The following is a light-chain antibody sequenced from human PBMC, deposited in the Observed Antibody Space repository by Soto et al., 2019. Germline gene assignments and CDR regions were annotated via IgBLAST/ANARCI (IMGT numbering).Light chain of an antibody. CDR2: AVS. J-gene: IGLJ1*01. CDR3: SSYTSSNTVDV. V-gene: IGLV2-14*03. Sequence: QSALTQPASVSGSPGQSITISCTGTSSDVGGYNHVSWYQHHPGKAPKLMIYAVSNRPSGVSNRFSGSKSGNTASLTISGLQAEDEADYFCSSYTSSNTVDVFGTGTKLTVL. CDR1: SSDVGGYNH.